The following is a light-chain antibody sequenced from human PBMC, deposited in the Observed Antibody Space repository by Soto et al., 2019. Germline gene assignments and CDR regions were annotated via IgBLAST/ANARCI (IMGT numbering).Light chain of an antibody. Sequence: QSVLTQPPSVSGAPGQRVTISCTGSSSNLGAGHDAEWYQQLPGTAPKLLIYANNNRPSGVPDRFSGSKSGTSASLAITGLQPEDEAEYFCQSYDSRLTVVFGGGTNLTVL. J-gene: IGLJ3*02. CDR2: ANN. CDR1: SSNLGAGHD. CDR3: QSYDSRLTVV. V-gene: IGLV1-40*01.